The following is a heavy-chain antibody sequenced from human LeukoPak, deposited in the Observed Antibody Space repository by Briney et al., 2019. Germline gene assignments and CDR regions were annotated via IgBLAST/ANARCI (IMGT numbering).Heavy chain of an antibody. J-gene: IGHJ4*02. Sequence: GGSLRLSCAASGFTFSSYEMNWVRQAPGKGLEWVSYISSSGSTIYYADSVKGRFTISRDNAKNSLYPQMNSLRAEDTAVYYCAKRHWIDFDYWGQGTLVTVSS. CDR3: AKRHWIDFDY. V-gene: IGHV3-48*03. CDR2: ISSSGSTI. CDR1: GFTFSSYE. D-gene: IGHD2-2*03.